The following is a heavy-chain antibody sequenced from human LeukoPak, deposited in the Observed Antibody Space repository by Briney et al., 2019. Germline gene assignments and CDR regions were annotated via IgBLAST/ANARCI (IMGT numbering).Heavy chain of an antibody. CDR3: ARDKGRLTDY. CDR2: ISSSSYI. J-gene: IGHJ4*02. D-gene: IGHD2-8*01. V-gene: IGHV3-21*01. Sequence: GGSLRLSCAASGFTVSSNYMSWVRQAPGKGLEWVSSISSSSYIYYADSVKGRFTISRDNAKNSLYLQMNSLRAEDTAVYYCARDKGRLTDYWGQGTLVTVSS. CDR1: GFTVSSNY.